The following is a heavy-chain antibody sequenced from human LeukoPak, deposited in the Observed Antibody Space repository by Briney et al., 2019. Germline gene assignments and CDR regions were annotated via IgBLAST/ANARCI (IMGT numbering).Heavy chain of an antibody. V-gene: IGHV4-4*07. CDR3: ARTGYYDFWGGPTYAFDI. J-gene: IGHJ3*02. CDR1: GGSISSYY. CDR2: IYTSGST. D-gene: IGHD3-3*01. Sequence: SETLSLTCTVSGGSISSYYWSWIRQPAGKGLEWIGRIYTSGSTNYNPSLKSRVAMSVDTSKNQFSLKLSSVTAADTAVYYCARTGYYDFWGGPTYAFDIWGQGTMVTVSS.